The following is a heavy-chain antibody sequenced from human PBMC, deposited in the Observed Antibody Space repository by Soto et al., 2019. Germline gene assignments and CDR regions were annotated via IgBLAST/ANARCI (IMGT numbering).Heavy chain of an antibody. CDR1: GFAFGSYW. Sequence: VQLVESGGGLVQPGGSLRLSCAASGFAFGSYWMHWVRQAPGKGLVWVSRISQDGAIATQADSVKGRFTICRDNAKNTLFLQMNSLRADDTAVYYCLRAQRPWNEFADQWGQGTLVTVSS. CDR2: ISQDGAIA. J-gene: IGHJ4*02. CDR3: LRAQRPWNEFADQ. V-gene: IGHV3-74*01. D-gene: IGHD1-1*01.